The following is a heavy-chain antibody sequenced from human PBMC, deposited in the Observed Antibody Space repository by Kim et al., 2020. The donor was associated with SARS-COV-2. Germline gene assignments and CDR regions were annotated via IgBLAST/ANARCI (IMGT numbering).Heavy chain of an antibody. J-gene: IGHJ4*02. CDR3: AVIRSIDYGDVFRDY. CDR2: IYYSGST. Sequence: SETLSLTCTVSGGSISSSSYYWGWIRQPPGKGLEWIGRIYYSGSTYYNPSLKSRVTISVDTSKNQFSLKLSSVTAADTAVYYCAVIRSIDYGDVFRDYWGEGTPVTVSS. D-gene: IGHD4-17*01. V-gene: IGHV4-39*01. CDR1: GGSISSSSYY.